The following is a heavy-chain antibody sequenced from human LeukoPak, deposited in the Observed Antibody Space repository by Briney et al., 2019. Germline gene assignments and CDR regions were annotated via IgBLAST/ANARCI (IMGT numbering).Heavy chain of an antibody. CDR1: GYTFTSYG. CDR2: ISAYNGNA. CDR3: ARIYSNYAYYYYMDV. Sequence: GASVKVSCKASGYTFTSYGISWVRQAPGQGLEWMGWISAYNGNANYAQKLQGRVTMTTDTSTSTAYMELRSLRSDDTAVYYCARIYSNYAYYYYMDVWGKGTTVTVSS. D-gene: IGHD4-11*01. V-gene: IGHV1-18*01. J-gene: IGHJ6*03.